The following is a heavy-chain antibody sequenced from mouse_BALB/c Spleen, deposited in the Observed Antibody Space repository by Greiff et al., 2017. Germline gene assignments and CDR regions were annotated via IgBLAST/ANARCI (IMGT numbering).Heavy chain of an antibody. J-gene: IGHJ4*01. CDR2: IYPYNGGT. CDR3: ARCGNYAMDY. V-gene: IGHV1S29*02. Sequence: VQLKESGPELVKPGASVKISCKASGYTFTDYNMHWVKQSHGKSLEWIGYIYPYNGGTGYNQKFKSKATLTVDNSSSTAYMELRSLTSEDSAVYYCARCGNYAMDYWGQGTSVTVSS. CDR1: GYTFTDYN. D-gene: IGHD1-1*02.